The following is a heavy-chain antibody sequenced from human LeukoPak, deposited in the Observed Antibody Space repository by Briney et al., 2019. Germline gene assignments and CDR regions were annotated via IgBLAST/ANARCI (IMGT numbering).Heavy chain of an antibody. CDR2: INDSGSN. D-gene: IGHD3-22*01. CDR3: ARHRPLEVVTNAFDI. J-gene: IGHJ3*02. CDR1: GGSISSSSYY. V-gene: IGHV4-39*01. Sequence: PSETLSLTCTVPGGSISSSSYYWGWIRQPPGKGLEWMVSINDSGSNYKNPSLKSRVTISVDTSKNQVSLRLTSVTAADTAVYFCARHRPLEVVTNAFDIWGQGTTVTVSS.